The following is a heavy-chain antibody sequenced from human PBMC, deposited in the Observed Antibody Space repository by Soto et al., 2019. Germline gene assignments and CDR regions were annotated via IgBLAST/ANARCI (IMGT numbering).Heavy chain of an antibody. D-gene: IGHD4-17*01. V-gene: IGHV1-18*01. CDR3: AITRMTTVTTDDY. CDR1: GYSFTTYG. J-gene: IGHJ4*02. CDR2: ISVYNGDT. Sequence: ASVKVSCKAAGYSFTTYGISWVRQAPGQGLEYMGWISVYNGDTNYAQKLQGRVTMTTDTSTSTAYMELRSLRSDDTAVYYCAITRMTTVTTDDYWGQGTLVTVSS.